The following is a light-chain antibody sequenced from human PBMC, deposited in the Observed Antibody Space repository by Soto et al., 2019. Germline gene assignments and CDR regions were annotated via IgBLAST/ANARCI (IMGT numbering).Light chain of an antibody. CDR1: NSNIGTNF. Sequence: QSVLTQAPSVSAPPGQKVTISCSGSNSNIGTNFVSWYQQLPGTTPKLLIHGNANRPSGIPDRFSASKSGASATLVIAGLQPGDEATYYCATWDTSLNAWLFGGGTKLNVL. J-gene: IGLJ3*02. CDR2: GNA. CDR3: ATWDTSLNAWL. V-gene: IGLV1-51*01.